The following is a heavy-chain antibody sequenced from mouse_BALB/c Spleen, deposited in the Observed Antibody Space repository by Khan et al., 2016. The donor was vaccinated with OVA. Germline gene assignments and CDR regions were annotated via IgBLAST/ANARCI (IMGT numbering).Heavy chain of an antibody. J-gene: IGHJ3*01. CDR3: ERGGGGDRFAY. V-gene: IGHV5-6*01. Sequence: EVELVESGGDFVRPGGSLKLSCAASGFTFSTYGMSWVRQTPDKRLEWVATINTGGAYTYYPDSVKGRFTISRDNAKNTLYLQLSSLKSEDTAIXYGERGGGGDRFAYGGQGTLVTVSA. CDR1: GFTFSTYG. CDR2: INTGGAYT.